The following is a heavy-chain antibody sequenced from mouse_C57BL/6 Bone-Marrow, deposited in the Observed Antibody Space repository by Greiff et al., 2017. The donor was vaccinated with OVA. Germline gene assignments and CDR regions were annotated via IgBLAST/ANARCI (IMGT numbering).Heavy chain of an antibody. Sequence: EVKLVESGGGLVQPKGSLKLSCAASGFSFNTYAMNWVRQAPGKGLEWVARIRSKSNNYATYYADSVKDRFTISRDDSESMLYLQMNNLKTEDTAMYYCVRHGWLLRKFAYWGQGTLVTVSA. CDR3: VRHGWLLRKFAY. J-gene: IGHJ3*01. CDR2: IRSKSNNYAT. V-gene: IGHV10-1*01. D-gene: IGHD2-3*01. CDR1: GFSFNTYA.